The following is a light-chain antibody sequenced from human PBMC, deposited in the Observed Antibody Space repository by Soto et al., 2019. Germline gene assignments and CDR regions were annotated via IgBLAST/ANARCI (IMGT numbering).Light chain of an antibody. CDR3: QHYNEWPLT. V-gene: IGKV3-15*01. J-gene: IGKJ4*01. Sequence: ERVMTQCPATLSVSPGAKATLSCRASQTVSNNLAWYQQKPGQAPRLLIYFASTRATGVPARFSGSGSGTEFTLTISNLQSEDSAVYYCQHYNEWPLTFGGGTKLETK. CDR1: QTVSNN. CDR2: FAS.